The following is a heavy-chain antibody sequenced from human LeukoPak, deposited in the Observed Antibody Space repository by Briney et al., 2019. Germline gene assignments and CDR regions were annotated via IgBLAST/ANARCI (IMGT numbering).Heavy chain of an antibody. D-gene: IGHD4-17*01. V-gene: IGHV4-59*08. J-gene: IGHJ5*02. CDR3: ARHPRTTVTPDWFDP. CDR1: GDSISSYF. CDR2: IYYSGRT. Sequence: SETLSLTCTVSGDSISSYFWSWIRQSPGKGLEWIGYIYYSGRTNYNPSLKSRVTISVDTSKNQFSLKLSSVTAADTAVYYCARHPRTTVTPDWFDPWGQGTLVTVSS.